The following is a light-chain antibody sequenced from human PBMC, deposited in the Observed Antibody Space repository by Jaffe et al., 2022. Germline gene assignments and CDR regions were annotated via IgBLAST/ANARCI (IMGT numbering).Light chain of an antibody. CDR3: HQYDSSLLT. Sequence: EIVLTQYPGTLSLSPGETATLSCRASQSIISGYLDWYQQKPGQAPRLLIDGVSHRAYGVPDRFSGSGSGTDFTLTITSLEPEDFAIYYCHQYDSSLLTFGGGTKVEIK. CDR2: GVS. J-gene: IGKJ4*01. V-gene: IGKV3-20*01. CDR1: QSIISGY.